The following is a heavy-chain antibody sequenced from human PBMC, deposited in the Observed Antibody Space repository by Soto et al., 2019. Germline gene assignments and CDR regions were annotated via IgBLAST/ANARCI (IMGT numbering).Heavy chain of an antibody. D-gene: IGHD3-3*01. CDR2: ISGSGGDT. J-gene: IGHJ3*01. V-gene: IGHV3-23*01. Sequence: EVHLLESGGGLVRPGGSLRLTCAASGLTFYSYAMTWVRQAPGKGLEWVATISGSGGDTYYADSVKGRFTISRDNSRNMLYVHMNRLRSADTALYYCAKDRLSIFGSGTHAFDVWGQGTLVTVSS. CDR3: AKDRLSIFGSGTHAFDV. CDR1: GLTFYSYA.